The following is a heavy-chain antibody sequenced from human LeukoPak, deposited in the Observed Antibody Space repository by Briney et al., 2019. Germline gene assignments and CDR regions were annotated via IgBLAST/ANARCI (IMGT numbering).Heavy chain of an antibody. CDR1: GFTFSSYW. CDR2: IKQDGSEK. D-gene: IGHD2-2*01. CDR3: AKDMSTAVQPIQYFDY. V-gene: IGHV3-7*03. J-gene: IGHJ4*02. Sequence: PGGSLRLSCAASGFTFSSYWMSWVRQAPGKGLEWVASIKQDGSEKDYADSVKGRFTISRDNAKNSLYLQMNSLRAEDTALYYCAKDMSTAVQPIQYFDYLSQGTRVTYSS.